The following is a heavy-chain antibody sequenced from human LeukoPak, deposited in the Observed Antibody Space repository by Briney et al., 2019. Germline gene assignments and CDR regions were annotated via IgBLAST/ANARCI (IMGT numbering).Heavy chain of an antibody. V-gene: IGHV3-21*01. D-gene: IGHD3-22*01. CDR2: ISSGSTYI. CDR1: GFTFSSYW. CDR3: ARENTMIVAPGHLDY. Sequence: GGSLRLSCAASGFTFSSYWMSWVRQAPGKGLEWVSSISSGSTYIYYADSVKGRFTISRDNAKNSLYLQMNSLRAEDTAVYYCARENTMIVAPGHLDYWGQGTLVTVSS. J-gene: IGHJ4*02.